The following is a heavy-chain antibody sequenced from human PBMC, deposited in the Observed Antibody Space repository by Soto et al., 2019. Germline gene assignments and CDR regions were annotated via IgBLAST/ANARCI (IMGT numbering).Heavy chain of an antibody. CDR1: GGSISSYY. CDR3: AKGRGSGWYFLFGDY. CDR2: ISGSGGST. Sequence: LSLTCTVSGGSISSYYWSWIRQPPGKGLEWVSAISGSGGSTYYADSVKGRFTISRDNSKNTLYLQMNSLRAEDTAVYYCAKGRGSGWYFLFGDYWGQGTLVTVSS. V-gene: IGHV3-23*01. J-gene: IGHJ4*02. D-gene: IGHD6-19*01.